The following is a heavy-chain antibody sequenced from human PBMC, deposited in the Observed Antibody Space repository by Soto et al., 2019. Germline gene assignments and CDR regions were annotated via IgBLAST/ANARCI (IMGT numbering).Heavy chain of an antibody. CDR3: ARELYSCGGDCPYYMDY. J-gene: IGHJ4*02. CDR2: ISLYHHST. Sequence: QAQLVQSGAEVKKPGASVRVSCKTSGYPFTDYFIHWVRQAPGQGLEWMGIISLYHHSTSYAQKFQGRLTVTADTSTTTVYMDLSSPTSEDSAVYWCARELYSCGGDCPYYMDYWGQGTLVTVSS. V-gene: IGHV1-46*01. CDR1: GYPFTDYF. D-gene: IGHD2-21*02.